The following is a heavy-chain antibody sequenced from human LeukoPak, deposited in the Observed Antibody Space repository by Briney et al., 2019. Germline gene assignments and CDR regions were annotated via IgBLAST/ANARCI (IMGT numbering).Heavy chain of an antibody. CDR1: GGSISSYY. CDR3: AAMVRGVYIDY. D-gene: IGHD3-10*01. CDR2: IHYSGST. V-gene: IGHV4-59*01. Sequence: PSETLSLTCTVSGGSISSYYWSWIRQPPEKGLEWIGYIHYSGSTSYNPSLKSRVTMSVDTSNNQFSLKLSSVTAADTAVYYCAAMVRGVYIDYWGQGTLVTVSS. J-gene: IGHJ4*02.